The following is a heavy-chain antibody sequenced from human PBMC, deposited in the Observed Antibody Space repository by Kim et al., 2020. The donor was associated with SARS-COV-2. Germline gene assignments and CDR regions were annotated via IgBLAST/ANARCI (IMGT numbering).Heavy chain of an antibody. J-gene: IGHJ4*02. Sequence: GGSLRLSCAASGFTFSSYWMHWVRQAPGKGLVWVSRINSDGSSTSYADSVKGRFTISRDNAKNTLYLQMNSLRAEDTAVYYCARLNPARYFDYWGQGTLVTVSS. CDR2: INSDGSST. V-gene: IGHV3-74*01. CDR1: GFTFSSYW. CDR3: ARLNPARYFDY.